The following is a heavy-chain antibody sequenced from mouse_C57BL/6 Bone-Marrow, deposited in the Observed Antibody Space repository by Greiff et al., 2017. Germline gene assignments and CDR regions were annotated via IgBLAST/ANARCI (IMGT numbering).Heavy chain of an antibody. V-gene: IGHV5-6*01. CDR1: GFTFSSYG. Sequence: EVQVVESGGDLVKPGGSLKLSCAASGFTFSSYGMSWVRQTPDKRLEWVATISSGGSYTYYPDSVKGRVTISRDNAKNTLYLQMSSLKSEDTAMYYCARPTVYYAMDYWGQGTSVTVSS. D-gene: IGHD1-1*01. CDR3: ARPTVYYAMDY. CDR2: ISSGGSYT. J-gene: IGHJ4*01.